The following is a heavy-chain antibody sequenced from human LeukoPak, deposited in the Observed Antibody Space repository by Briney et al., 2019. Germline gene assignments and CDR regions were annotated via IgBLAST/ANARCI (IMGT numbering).Heavy chain of an antibody. CDR1: GFSFSSFS. Sequence: GGSLRLSCAASGFSFSSFSMNWVRQAPGKGLEWVSYISGGSSFTYYVDSVKGRFTISRDNAKNSLYLQMNSLRAEDTAVYYCARETAMGFDYWGQGTLVTVSS. V-gene: IGHV3-21*01. J-gene: IGHJ4*02. CDR3: ARETAMGFDY. D-gene: IGHD5-18*01. CDR2: ISGGSSFT.